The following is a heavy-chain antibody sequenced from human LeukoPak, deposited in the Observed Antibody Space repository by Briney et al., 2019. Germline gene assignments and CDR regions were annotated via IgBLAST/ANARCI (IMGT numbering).Heavy chain of an antibody. CDR1: GFSFSTYW. Sequence: VGSLRLPCVASGFSFSTYWMSWVRQAPGKGLEWVANIKEDGSEEYYVDSLKGRFTISRDNVRNSLYLQINSLRVEDTAVYYCGRDSFETDIDYWGQGTLVTVSS. J-gene: IGHJ4*02. D-gene: IGHD1-14*01. V-gene: IGHV3-7*01. CDR3: GRDSFETDIDY. CDR2: IKEDGSEE.